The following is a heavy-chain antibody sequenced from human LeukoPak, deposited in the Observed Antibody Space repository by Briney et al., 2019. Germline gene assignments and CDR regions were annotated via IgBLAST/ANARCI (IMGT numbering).Heavy chain of an antibody. D-gene: IGHD6-19*01. V-gene: IGHV3-53*01. Sequence: GGSLRLSCAASGFTVSSNYMSWVRQPAGKGLEWVSVLYSGGATFYADSVKGRFTTSRDTSKNTPYLQMNDLRADDTAVYYCTKLKGWYGEGFFDYWGQGTLVTVSS. J-gene: IGHJ4*02. CDR1: GFTVSSNY. CDR3: TKLKGWYGEGFFDY. CDR2: LYSGGAT.